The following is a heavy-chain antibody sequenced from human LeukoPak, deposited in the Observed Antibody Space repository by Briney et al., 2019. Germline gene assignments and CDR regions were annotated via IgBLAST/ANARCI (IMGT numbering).Heavy chain of an antibody. V-gene: IGHV3-15*01. CDR1: GFTFRNAG. D-gene: IGHD6-19*01. CDR3: TTALLSPPYSSGCYASAY. J-gene: IGHJ4*02. Sequence: GVSLRLSCAASGFTFRNAGMSGVRQAPGKGLEWVGRIKSKTDGGTTDYAAPVKGKFTSSRDDSKHTLYLHLHSLKHDDTAVYYCTTALLSPPYSSGCYASAYWRQGTMATVSS. CDR2: IKSKTDGGTT.